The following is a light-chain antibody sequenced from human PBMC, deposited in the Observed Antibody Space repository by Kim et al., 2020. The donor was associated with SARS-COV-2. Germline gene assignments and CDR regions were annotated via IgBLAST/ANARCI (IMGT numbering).Light chain of an antibody. CDR1: SGHSNYA. CDR2: VNSGGSH. Sequence: QLVLTQSPSASASLGASVKLTCTLSSGHSNYAIAWHQQQPEKGPRYLMKVNSGGSHSRGDGIPDRFSGSSSGAERYLTISRLQSEDEADYYCQTWGTGIRVFGGGTKVTVL. J-gene: IGLJ3*02. V-gene: IGLV4-69*01. CDR3: QTWGTGIRV.